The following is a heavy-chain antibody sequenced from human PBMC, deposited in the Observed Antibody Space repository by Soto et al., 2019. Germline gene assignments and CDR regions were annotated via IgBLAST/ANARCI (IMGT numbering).Heavy chain of an antibody. CDR2: IGTAGDT. CDR1: GFTFSSYD. V-gene: IGHV3-13*01. CDR3: ARGYDSSGYYYAFDI. Sequence: EVQLVESGGGLVQPGGSLRLSCAASGFTFSSYDMHWVRQATGKGLEWVSAIGTAGDTYYPGSVKGRFTISRENAKHSLYLQMNSLRAGDTAVYYCARGYDSSGYYYAFDIWGQGTMVTVSS. J-gene: IGHJ3*02. D-gene: IGHD3-22*01.